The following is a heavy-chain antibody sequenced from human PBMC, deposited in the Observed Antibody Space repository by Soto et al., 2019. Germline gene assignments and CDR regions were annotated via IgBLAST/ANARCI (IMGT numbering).Heavy chain of an antibody. CDR2: IYYSGST. J-gene: IGHJ3*02. CDR3: ARATPAEMAPIGGHDAFDI. V-gene: IGHV4-31*03. D-gene: IGHD3-16*01. Sequence: SETLSLTCTVSGGSISSGGYYWSWIRQHPGKGLEWIGYIYYSGSTYYNPSLKSRVTISVDTSKNQFSLKLSSVTAADTAVYYCARATPAEMAPIGGHDAFDIWGQGTMVT. CDR1: GGSISSGGYY.